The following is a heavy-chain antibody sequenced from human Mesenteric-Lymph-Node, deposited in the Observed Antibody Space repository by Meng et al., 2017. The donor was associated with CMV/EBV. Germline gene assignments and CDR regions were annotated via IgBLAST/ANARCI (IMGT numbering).Heavy chain of an antibody. CDR2: IRSKAYGGTT. CDR1: GFTFGDYA. V-gene: IGHV3-49*04. CDR3: TRDREDIVVVPAAPPSFDI. D-gene: IGHD2-2*01. Sequence: GESLKISCTASGFTFGDYAMSRVRQAPGKGLEWVGFIRSKAYGGTTEYAASVKGRFTISRDDSKSIAYLQMNSLKTEDTAVYYCTRDREDIVVVPAAPPSFDIWGQGTMVTVSS. J-gene: IGHJ3*02.